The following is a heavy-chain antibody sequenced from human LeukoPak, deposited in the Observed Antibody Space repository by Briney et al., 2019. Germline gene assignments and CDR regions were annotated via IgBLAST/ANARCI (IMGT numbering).Heavy chain of an antibody. Sequence: SETLSLTCTVSGGSISSGSYYWSWIRQPAGKGLEWIGRIYTSGSTNYNPSLKSRVTISVDTSKNQFSLKLSSVTAADTAVYYCARELRYFDWLIDYWGQGTLVTVSS. CDR3: ARELRYFDWLIDY. CDR2: IYTSGST. CDR1: GGSISSGSYY. J-gene: IGHJ4*02. D-gene: IGHD3-9*01. V-gene: IGHV4-61*02.